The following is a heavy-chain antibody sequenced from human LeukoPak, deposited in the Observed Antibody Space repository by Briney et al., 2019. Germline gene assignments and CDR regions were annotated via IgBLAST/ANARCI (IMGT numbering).Heavy chain of an antibody. Sequence: GRSLRLSCAASGFTFSSYGMHWVRQAPGKGLEWVAVISYDGSNKYYADSVKGRFTISRDNSKNTLYLQMNSLRAEDTAVYYCAKDSVVVPAALDYGGQGTLVTVSS. D-gene: IGHD2-2*01. CDR3: AKDSVVVPAALDY. CDR2: ISYDGSNK. V-gene: IGHV3-30*18. J-gene: IGHJ4*02. CDR1: GFTFSSYG.